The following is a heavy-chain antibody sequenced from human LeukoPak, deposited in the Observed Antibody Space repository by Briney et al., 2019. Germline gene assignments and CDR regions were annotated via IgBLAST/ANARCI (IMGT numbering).Heavy chain of an antibody. CDR1: GYTFTGYG. J-gene: IGHJ6*02. V-gene: IGHV1-18*01. Sequence: ASVKVSFKASGYTFTGYGISWVRQAPGQGLEWMGWISACNGNTNYAQKLQGRVTMTTDTSTSTAYMELRSLRSDDTAVYYCARVGYCSSTSCYRYYYYYGMDVWGQGTTVTVSS. D-gene: IGHD2-2*01. CDR3: ARVGYCSSTSCYRYYYYYGMDV. CDR2: ISACNGNT.